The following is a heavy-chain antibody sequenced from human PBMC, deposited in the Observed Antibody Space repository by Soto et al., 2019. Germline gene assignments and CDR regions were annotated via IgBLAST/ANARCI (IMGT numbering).Heavy chain of an antibody. CDR1: GFTFSSYT. CDR3: AKDLRPDGVWDFEY. V-gene: IGHV3-23*01. Sequence: GGSLRLSCAAFGFTFSSYTMTWVRQAPGKGLEWVSGINSGGRTYYADSVKGRFTISRDDSKNTLYLQIISLRAEDTAVYYCAKDLRPDGVWDFEYWGQGTLVTVSS. J-gene: IGHJ4*02. D-gene: IGHD4-17*01. CDR2: INSGGRT.